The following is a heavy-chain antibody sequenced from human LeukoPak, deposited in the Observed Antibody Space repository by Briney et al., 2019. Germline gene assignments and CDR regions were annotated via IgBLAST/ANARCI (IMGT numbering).Heavy chain of an antibody. J-gene: IGHJ4*02. Sequence: SETLSLTCTVSGGSISSYYWSWIRQPPGKGLEWIGYIYYSGSTNYNPSLKRRVPISVDTSKNQFSLKLSSVPAADTAVYYCAREVMVRGVIVFDYWGQGTLVTVSS. CDR3: AREVMVRGVIVFDY. CDR2: IYYSGST. D-gene: IGHD3-10*01. V-gene: IGHV4-59*01. CDR1: GGSISSYY.